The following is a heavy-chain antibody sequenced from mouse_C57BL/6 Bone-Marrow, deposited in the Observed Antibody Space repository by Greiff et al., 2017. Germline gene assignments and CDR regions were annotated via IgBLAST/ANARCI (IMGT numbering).Heavy chain of an antibody. D-gene: IGHD1-1*01. J-gene: IGHJ2*01. CDR2: IYPRSGNT. Sequence: VKLQESGAELVRPGASVKLSCTASGYTFTSYGMSWVKQRTGQGLEWIGEIYPRSGNTYYNEKFKGKATLTADKSSSTAYMVRRSLPSEDSAVYFSAGGGSNAHFYYWGQGTTLTVSS. CDR1: GYTFTSYG. V-gene: IGHV1-81*01. CDR3: AGGGSNAHFYY.